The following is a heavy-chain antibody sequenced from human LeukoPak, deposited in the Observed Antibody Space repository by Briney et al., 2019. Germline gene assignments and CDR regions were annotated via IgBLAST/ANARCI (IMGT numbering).Heavy chain of an antibody. Sequence: SETLSLTCTVSGGSISNYYWSWIGQPAGKGLEWIGGISTSVVTNYNPSLSTRLTISVDTSNNHFSLRLTSVTAADTAVYYCARVVRSDSFDYDYYYAMVVWGQGTTVTVAS. CDR1: GGSISNYY. J-gene: IGHJ6*02. V-gene: IGHV4-4*07. CDR3: ARVVRSDSFDYDYYYAMVV. D-gene: IGHD2-8*01. CDR2: ISTSVVT.